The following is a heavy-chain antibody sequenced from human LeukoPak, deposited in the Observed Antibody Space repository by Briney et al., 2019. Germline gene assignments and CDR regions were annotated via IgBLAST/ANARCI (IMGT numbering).Heavy chain of an antibody. CDR2: ISTSSGTI. CDR3: ARDRGAGY. Sequence: GGSLRLSCAASGFTFSSYSMNGVRQAPGKGLEWISHISTSSGTIYYADSVKGRFTTSRDNAKNSLYLQMNSLRDEDTAVYYCARDRGAGYWGQGTLVTVSS. V-gene: IGHV3-48*02. CDR1: GFTFSSYS. J-gene: IGHJ4*02.